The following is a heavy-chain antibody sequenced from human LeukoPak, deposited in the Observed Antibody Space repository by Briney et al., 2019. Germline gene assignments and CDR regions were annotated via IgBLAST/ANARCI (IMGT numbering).Heavy chain of an antibody. CDR1: GYTFTSYG. D-gene: IGHD5-18*01. J-gene: IGHJ4*02. CDR3: AREGYSYGYVV. CDR2: ISAHNGNT. Sequence: ASVKVSCKASGYTFTSYGISWVRQAPGQRLEWMGWISAHNGNTNYAQKLQGRVTMTTDTSTRTAYMELRSLRSDDTPVYYCAREGYSYGYVVWGQGTLVTVSS. V-gene: IGHV1-18*01.